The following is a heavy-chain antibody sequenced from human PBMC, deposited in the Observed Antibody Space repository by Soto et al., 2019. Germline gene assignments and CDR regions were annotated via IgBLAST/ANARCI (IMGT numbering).Heavy chain of an antibody. CDR1: GGSISEKY. CDR3: VASLAAPGLNWLDP. D-gene: IGHD6-13*01. Sequence: KPSETLSLTCIVSGGSISEKYWNWVRQPPGKGLEWIGLIFANGHTDYNPSLKSRVTMSVDASKNQFSLRLTSMTAADTAVYYCVASLAAPGLNWLDPWGRGTLVTVSS. V-gene: IGHV4-4*07. CDR2: IFANGHT. J-gene: IGHJ5*02.